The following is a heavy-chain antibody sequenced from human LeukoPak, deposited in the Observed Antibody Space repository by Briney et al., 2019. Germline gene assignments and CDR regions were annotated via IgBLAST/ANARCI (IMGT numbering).Heavy chain of an antibody. V-gene: IGHV3-74*01. CDR1: GFTFSTYW. CDR2: IISDGSST. CDR3: ARMTVVAGRDI. J-gene: IGHJ3*02. D-gene: IGHD3-22*01. Sequence: GGSLRLSYVASGFTFSTYWMHWVRQAPGKGLMWVSGIISDGSSTTYADTVKGRFTISRDNAKNTLYLQMNSLRAEDTAVYYCARMTVVAGRDIWGQGTIVTVSS.